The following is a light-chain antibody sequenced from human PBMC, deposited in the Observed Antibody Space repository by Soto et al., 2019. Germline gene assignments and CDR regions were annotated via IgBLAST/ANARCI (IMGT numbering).Light chain of an antibody. V-gene: IGKV3-20*01. CDR2: AAS. J-gene: IGKJ1*01. Sequence: EIVLTQSPGILSLSPGERATLSCRASQSVSNSYLAWYQQKPGQAPRLLMYAASNRATGIPDRFSGSGSGTDFTLTISRLEPEDFAVYYCQQFPTWTFGQGTEVEIK. CDR3: QQFPTWT. CDR1: QSVSNSY.